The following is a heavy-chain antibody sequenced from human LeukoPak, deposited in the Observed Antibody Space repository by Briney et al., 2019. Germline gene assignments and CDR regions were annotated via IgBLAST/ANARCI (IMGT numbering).Heavy chain of an antibody. CDR3: ARGVGVSGSYYRVWSMDV. D-gene: IGHD1-26*01. CDR1: GYTFTGYY. V-gene: IGHV1-2*04. Sequence: ASVKVSCKASGYTFTGYYMHWVRQAPGRGLEWMGWINPNSGGTNYAQKFQGWVTMTRDTSISTAYMELSRLRSDDTAVYYCARGVGVSGSYYRVWSMDVWGQGTTVTVSS. CDR2: INPNSGGT. J-gene: IGHJ6*02.